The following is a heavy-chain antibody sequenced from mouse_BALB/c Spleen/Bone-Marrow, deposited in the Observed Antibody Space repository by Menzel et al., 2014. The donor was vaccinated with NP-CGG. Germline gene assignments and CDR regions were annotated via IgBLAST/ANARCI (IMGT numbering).Heavy chain of an antibody. CDR1: GFNIKDYY. V-gene: IGHV14-4*02. CDR2: IDPENGDT. CDR3: YARDYRYEGYAMDN. J-gene: IGHJ4*01. Sequence: EVKLMESGAEFVRSGASAKLSCTASGFNIKDYYMYWVKQRPEQGLEWIGGIDPENGDTEYAPKFQGKATMTADTSSTTASLQLRSRRSEDTAVYYCYARDYRYEGYAMDNWGQGTSVTVSS. D-gene: IGHD2-14*01.